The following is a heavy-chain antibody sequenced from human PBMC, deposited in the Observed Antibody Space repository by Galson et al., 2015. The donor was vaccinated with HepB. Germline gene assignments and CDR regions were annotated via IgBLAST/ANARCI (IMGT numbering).Heavy chain of an antibody. Sequence: SLRLSCAASGFTFSSYAMHWVRQAPGKGLEWVAVISYDGSNKYYADSVKGRFTISRDNSKNTLYLQMNSLRAEDTAVYYCATENTIDYYMDVWGKGTTVTVSS. J-gene: IGHJ6*03. CDR2: ISYDGSNK. V-gene: IGHV3-30-3*01. CDR1: GFTFSSYA. CDR3: ATENTIDYYMDV. D-gene: IGHD3-3*01.